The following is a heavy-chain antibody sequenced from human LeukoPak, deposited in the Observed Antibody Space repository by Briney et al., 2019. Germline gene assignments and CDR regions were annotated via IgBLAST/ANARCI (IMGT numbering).Heavy chain of an antibody. CDR3: ARISGYSPGSDAFDI. J-gene: IGHJ3*02. CDR2: IYYSGST. Sequence: SETLSLTCTVSGGSISSYYWSWIRQPPGKGLEWIGHIYYSGSTNYNPSLKSRVTISVDTSKNQFSLKLSSVTAADTAVYYCARISGYSPGSDAFDIWGQGTMVTVSS. CDR1: GGSISSYY. D-gene: IGHD3-22*01. V-gene: IGHV4-59*12.